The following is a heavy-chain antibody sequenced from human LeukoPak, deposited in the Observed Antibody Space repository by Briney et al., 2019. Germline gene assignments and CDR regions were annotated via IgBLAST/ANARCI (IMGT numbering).Heavy chain of an antibody. D-gene: IGHD2-21*02. CDR2: INPNSGGT. CDR1: GYTFTGYY. CDR3: ARARTYCGGDCSYFDF. V-gene: IGHV1-2*02. J-gene: IGHJ4*02. Sequence: ASVKVSCMASGYTFTGYYMHWVRQAPGQGLEWMGWINPNSGGTNYAQKFQGRVTMTRDTSISTAYMELSSLRSDDTAVYYCARARTYCGGDCSYFDFWGQGTLVTVSS.